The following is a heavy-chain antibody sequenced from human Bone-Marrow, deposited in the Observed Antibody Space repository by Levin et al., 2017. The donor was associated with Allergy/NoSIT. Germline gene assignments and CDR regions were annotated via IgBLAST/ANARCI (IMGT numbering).Heavy chain of an antibody. V-gene: IGHV3-30*04. CDR3: ARTLYDSTGYYYAFDY. CDR1: GFSFSNYA. Sequence: PGGSLRLSCAASGFSFSNYAMHWVRQAPGKGLEWVAIITYDGKSKFYADSVKGRFTVSRDNSNDRLYLQMDSLRIEDTAVYHCARTLYDSTGYYYAFDYWGRGTLVTVSS. J-gene: IGHJ4*02. D-gene: IGHD3-22*01. CDR2: ITYDGKSK.